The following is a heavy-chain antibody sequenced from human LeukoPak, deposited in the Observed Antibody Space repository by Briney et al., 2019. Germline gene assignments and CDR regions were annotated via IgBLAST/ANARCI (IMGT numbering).Heavy chain of an antibody. D-gene: IGHD3-9*01. CDR1: GYTFTGYY. J-gene: IGHJ3*02. CDR2: INPNSGGT. V-gene: IGHV1-2*02. Sequence: ASVKVSCKASGYTFTGYYIHWVRQAPGQGREWMGWINPNSGGTNYAQKFQGRVTMTRDTSISTAFMWKSRPRSDGTALYYRAMEKLRYFDWLLADDAFDIWGQGTMVTVSS. CDR3: AMEKLRYFDWLLADDAFDI.